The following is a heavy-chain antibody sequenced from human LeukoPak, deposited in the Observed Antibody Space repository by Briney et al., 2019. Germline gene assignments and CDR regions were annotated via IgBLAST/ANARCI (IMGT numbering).Heavy chain of an antibody. V-gene: IGHV3-30*02. J-gene: IGHJ4*02. CDR1: GFIFDHYG. D-gene: IGHD6-6*01. CDR2: IRYDGSNK. CDR3: AKDEGRYSSSSVGYYFDY. Sequence: GGSLRLSCAASGFIFDHYGMYWVRQAPGKGLEWVASIRYDGSNKYYTDSVKGRFTISRDNSKNTLYLQMNSLRAEDTAVYYCAKDEGRYSSSSVGYYFDYWGQGTLVTVSS.